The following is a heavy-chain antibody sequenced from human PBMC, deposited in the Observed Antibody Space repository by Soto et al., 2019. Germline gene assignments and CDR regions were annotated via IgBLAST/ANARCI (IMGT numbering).Heavy chain of an antibody. CDR3: AKDEVATYYDFWSGYWGGGGFDY. J-gene: IGHJ4*02. V-gene: IGHV3-23*01. Sequence: EVQLLESGGGLVQPGGSLRLSCAASGFTFSSYAMSWVRQAPGKGLEWVSAISGSGGSTYYADSVKGRFTISRDNSKNTLYLQMNSLRAEDTAVYYCAKDEVATYYDFWSGYWGGGGFDYWGQGTLVTVSS. CDR2: ISGSGGST. D-gene: IGHD3-3*01. CDR1: GFTFSSYA.